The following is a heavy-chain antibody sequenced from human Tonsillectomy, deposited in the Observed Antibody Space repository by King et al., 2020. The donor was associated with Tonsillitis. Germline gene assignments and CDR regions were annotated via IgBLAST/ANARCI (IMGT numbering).Heavy chain of an antibody. CDR3: ARVELPYNWFDP. D-gene: IGHD1-7*01. CDR2: MYYLGST. CDR1: GGSISSYY. V-gene: IGHV4-59*01. Sequence: VQLQESGPGLVKPSETLSLTCTVSGGSISSYYWSWIRQPPGKGLEWIGYMYYLGSTNYNPSLKSRVTISVDTSKNPFSLKLSSVTAADTAVYYCARVELPYNWFDPWGQGTLVTVSS. J-gene: IGHJ5*02.